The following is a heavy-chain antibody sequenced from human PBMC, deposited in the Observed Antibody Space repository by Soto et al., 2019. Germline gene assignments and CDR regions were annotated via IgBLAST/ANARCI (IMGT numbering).Heavy chain of an antibody. V-gene: IGHV3-7*01. J-gene: IGHJ4*02. Sequence: LRLSCAASGFTSGSYWMSWVRQAPGKGLEWVANIKQDGSEKNYEDSLKGRFTISRDNAKNSLFLQMNSLRADDTAVYYCARDLCSSRSCFFDFWGQGTLVTVSS. D-gene: IGHD2-2*01. CDR1: GFTSGSYW. CDR3: ARDLCSSRSCFFDF. CDR2: IKQDGSEK.